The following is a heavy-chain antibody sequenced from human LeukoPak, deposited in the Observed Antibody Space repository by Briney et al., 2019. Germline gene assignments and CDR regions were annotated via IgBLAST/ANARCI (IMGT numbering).Heavy chain of an antibody. CDR1: GFTFSSYW. CDR2: IKQDGSEK. J-gene: IGHJ4*02. D-gene: IGHD3-22*01. Sequence: GGSLRLSCAASGFTFSSYWMSWVRQAPGKGLEWVANIKQDGSEKYYVDSVKGRFTISRDNSKNTLYLQMNSLRAEDTAVYYCARERGGYYYDSSALPAEFDYWGQGTLVTVSS. V-gene: IGHV3-7*01. CDR3: ARERGGYYYDSSALPAEFDY.